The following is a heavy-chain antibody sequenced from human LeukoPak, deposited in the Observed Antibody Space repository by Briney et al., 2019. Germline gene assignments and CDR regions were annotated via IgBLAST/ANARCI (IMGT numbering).Heavy chain of an antibody. V-gene: IGHV4-4*02. CDR2: IYHSGST. Sequence: PSETLSLTCAVSGGSISSSNWWSWVRQPPGKGLEWIGEIYHSGSTNYNPSLKSRVTISVDKSKNQFSLKLSSVTAADTAVYYCARESSGSYQSGAFDIWGQGTMVTVSS. CDR1: GGSISSSNW. J-gene: IGHJ3*02. CDR3: ARESSGSYQSGAFDI. D-gene: IGHD1-26*01.